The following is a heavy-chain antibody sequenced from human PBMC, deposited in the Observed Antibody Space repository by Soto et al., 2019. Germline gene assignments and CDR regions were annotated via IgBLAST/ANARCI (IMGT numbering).Heavy chain of an antibody. J-gene: IGHJ4*02. CDR3: ARPFFSRVVAATFDY. V-gene: IGHV3-21*01. CDR2: ISSSSSYI. Sequence: NPGGSLRLSCAASGFTFSSYSMNWVRQAPGKGLEWVSSISSSSSYIYYADSVKGRFTISRDNAKNSLYLQMNSLRAEDTAVYYCARPFFSRVVAATFDYWGQGTLVTVSS. D-gene: IGHD2-15*01. CDR1: GFTFSSYS.